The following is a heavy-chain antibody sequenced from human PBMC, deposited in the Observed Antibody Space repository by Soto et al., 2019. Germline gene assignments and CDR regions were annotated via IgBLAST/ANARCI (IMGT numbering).Heavy chain of an antibody. CDR1: GDTFSFYF. V-gene: IGHV1-69*02. CDR2: INPILSMS. J-gene: IGHJ4*02. CDR3: ASSYGSGYRAFDY. Sequence: ASVKVSCKASGDTFSFYFFNWVRQAPGLGLEWMGRINPILSMSNYAQRFQGRVTMTADKSTSTAYMELSGLRSEDTAIYYCASSYGSGYRAFDYWGQGALVTVSS. D-gene: IGHD3-10*01.